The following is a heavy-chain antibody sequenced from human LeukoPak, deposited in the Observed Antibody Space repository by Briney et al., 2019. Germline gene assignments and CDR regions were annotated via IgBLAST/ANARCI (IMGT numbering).Heavy chain of an antibody. Sequence: GGSLRLSCAASGFTFSNHNMNWVRQAPGKGLEWVSFISTSISYIYYADSVKGRFTISRDNDKNSLYLQMNSLRAGDTDVYYCVNEVVVTADNDAFDIWGQGTMVSVSS. CDR3: VNEVVVTADNDAFDI. CDR1: GFTFSNHN. V-gene: IGHV3-21*01. J-gene: IGHJ3*02. CDR2: ISTSISYI. D-gene: IGHD2-21*02.